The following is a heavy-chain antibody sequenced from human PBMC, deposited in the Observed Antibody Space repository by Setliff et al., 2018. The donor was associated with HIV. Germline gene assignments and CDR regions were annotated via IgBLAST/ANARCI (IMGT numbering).Heavy chain of an antibody. CDR2: INTDTGNT. Sequence: GASVKVSCKTSGYTFIHYDIHWVRQAPGERLEWPGWINTDTGNTKYSQKFQDRLTFTRDTSALTADMELSSLRSEDTAVYFCARGMNAVRYFDWLDAFDIWGQGTMVTVSS. CDR1: GYTFIHYD. CDR3: ARGMNAVRYFDWLDAFDI. V-gene: IGHV1-3*04. D-gene: IGHD3-9*01. J-gene: IGHJ3*02.